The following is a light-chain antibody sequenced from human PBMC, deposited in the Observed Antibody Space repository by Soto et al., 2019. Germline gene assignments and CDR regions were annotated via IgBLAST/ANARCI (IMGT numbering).Light chain of an antibody. CDR3: QQANSFPLT. CDR1: QDISTF. Sequence: DIQMTQSPSTLSASVGDRVTISCRASQDISTFLAWYQHKPGTAPKLLIYHASTLESGVPSRFSGSGSGTDFTLTISSLQPEDFATYYCQQANSFPLTFGGGTKVDIK. CDR2: HAS. J-gene: IGKJ4*01. V-gene: IGKV1-12*01.